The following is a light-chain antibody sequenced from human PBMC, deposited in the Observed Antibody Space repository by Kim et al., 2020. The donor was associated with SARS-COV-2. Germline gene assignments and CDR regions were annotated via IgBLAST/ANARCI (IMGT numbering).Light chain of an antibody. V-gene: IGLV3-19*01. Sequence: VALGQTVRITCQGDSPRSYYATWYQQKPGQAPILVIYGKNNRPSGIPDRFSGSGSGNTASLTITGTQAGDEADYYCNSRDSNDNVVFGGGTQLTVL. J-gene: IGLJ2*01. CDR2: GKN. CDR1: SPRSYY. CDR3: NSRDSNDNVV.